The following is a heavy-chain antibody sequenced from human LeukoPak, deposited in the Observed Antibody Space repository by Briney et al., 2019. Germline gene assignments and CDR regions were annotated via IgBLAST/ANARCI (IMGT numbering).Heavy chain of an antibody. CDR1: GGSFSGYY. CDR2: IYYSGST. D-gene: IGHD3-16*01. Sequence: PSETLALTCAVYGGSFSGYYWSWIRQPPGKGLEWIGYIYYSGSTYYNPSLKSRVTISVDTSKNQFSPKLSSVTAADTAVYYCARAVSAAFDIWGQGTMVTVSS. J-gene: IGHJ3*02. CDR3: ARAVSAAFDI. V-gene: IGHV4-34*01.